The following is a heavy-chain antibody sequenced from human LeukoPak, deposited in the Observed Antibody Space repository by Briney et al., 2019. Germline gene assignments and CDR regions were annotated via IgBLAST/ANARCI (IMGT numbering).Heavy chain of an antibody. CDR3: ARADYYDSSGYYSLFDY. J-gene: IGHJ4*02. V-gene: IGHV4-34*01. D-gene: IGHD3-22*01. CDR2: INHSGST. Sequence: SEAPSLTCAVYGGSFSGYYWSWIRQPPGKGLEWIGEINHSGSTNYNPSLKSRVTISVDTSKNQFSLKLSSVTAADTAVYYCARADYYDSSGYYSLFDYWGQGTLVTVSS. CDR1: GGSFSGYY.